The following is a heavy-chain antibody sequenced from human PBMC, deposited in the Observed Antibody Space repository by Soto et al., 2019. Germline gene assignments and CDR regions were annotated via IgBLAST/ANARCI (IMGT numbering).Heavy chain of an antibody. CDR1: GGTFSSYA. D-gene: IGHD2-2*01. CDR2: IIPIFGTA. J-gene: IGHJ6*02. Sequence: QVQLVQSGAEVKKPGSSVKVSCKASGGTFSSYAISWVRQAPGQGLEWMEGIIPIFGTANYAQKFQGRVTISEDESTSTAYMELSSLRSEDTAVYYCARDHKYCSSTSCPNYYYYGMDVWGQGTTVTVSS. V-gene: IGHV1-69*01. CDR3: ARDHKYCSSTSCPNYYYYGMDV.